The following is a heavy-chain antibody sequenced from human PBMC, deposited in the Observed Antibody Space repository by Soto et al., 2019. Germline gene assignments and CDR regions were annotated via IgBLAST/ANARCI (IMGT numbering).Heavy chain of an antibody. V-gene: IGHV2-26*01. Sequence: QVTLKESGPVLVKPTETLTLTCSVSGFSLSKARMGVSWIRQPPGKALEWLAHIFWNDERSYNTSLKSRLPISRDTSKRQVVLTMTNVDPVDTGTYFCARALREGLPIYYFDSWGQGTLVTVSS. CDR1: GFSLSKARMG. J-gene: IGHJ4*02. CDR3: ARALREGLPIYYFDS. CDR2: IFWNDER. D-gene: IGHD1-26*01.